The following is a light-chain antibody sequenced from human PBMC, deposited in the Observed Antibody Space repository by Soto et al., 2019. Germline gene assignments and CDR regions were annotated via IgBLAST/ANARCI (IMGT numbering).Light chain of an antibody. V-gene: IGLV2-8*01. CDR3: SSHAGSRGTI. CDR1: SSDVGGYNY. Sequence: QSALTQPPSASGSPGQSVTISCTGTSSDVGGYNYVSWYQQHPGKAPKLMIYEVNKRPSGVPDRFSGSKSGNTASLTVSGLQGEDEADYYCSSHAGSRGTIFGGGTKLTVL. J-gene: IGLJ2*01. CDR2: EVN.